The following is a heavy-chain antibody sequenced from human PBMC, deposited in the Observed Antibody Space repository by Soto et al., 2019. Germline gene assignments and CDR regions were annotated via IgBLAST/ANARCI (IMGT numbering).Heavy chain of an antibody. V-gene: IGHV3-23*01. CDR3: ANRFVIVPAVLGRNYHYGMDV. D-gene: IGHD2-2*01. Sequence: EVQLLESGGGLVQPGESLRLSCVASGFIFSDYVINWVRQAPGKGLEWVRAIGGGGAGTSYSDSVKGRFTIFRDTSRNTVHVQMNSLRADDTAVYYCANRFVIVPAVLGRNYHYGMDVWGQGTTVTVSS. CDR2: IGGGGAGT. J-gene: IGHJ6*02. CDR1: GFIFSDYV.